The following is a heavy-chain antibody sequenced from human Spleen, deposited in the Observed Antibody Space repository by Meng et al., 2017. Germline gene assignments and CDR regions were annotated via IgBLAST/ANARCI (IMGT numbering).Heavy chain of an antibody. Sequence: ASVKVSCKASGYTFTSYDINWVRQATGQGLEWMGWMNPNSGNTGYAQKFQGRVTMTRNTSISTAYMELSSLRSEDTAVYYCARVDKEWELLLSWYRYGMDVWGQGTTVTVSS. V-gene: IGHV1-8*01. CDR2: MNPNSGNT. CDR3: ARVDKEWELLLSWYRYGMDV. D-gene: IGHD1-26*01. J-gene: IGHJ6*02. CDR1: GYTFTSYD.